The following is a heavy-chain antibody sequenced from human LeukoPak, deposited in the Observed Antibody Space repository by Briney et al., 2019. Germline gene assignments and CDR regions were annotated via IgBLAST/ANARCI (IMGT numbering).Heavy chain of an antibody. CDR3: ARDGFYYYDSRTDAFDI. V-gene: IGHV3-48*04. CDR2: ISSSSSTI. J-gene: IGHJ3*02. D-gene: IGHD3-22*01. Sequence: GGSLRLSCAASGFTFSSYSMNWVRQAPGKGLEWVSYISSSSSTIYYADSVKGRFTISRDNAKNSLYPQMNSLRAEDTAVYYCARDGFYYYDSRTDAFDIWGQGTMVTVSS. CDR1: GFTFSSYS.